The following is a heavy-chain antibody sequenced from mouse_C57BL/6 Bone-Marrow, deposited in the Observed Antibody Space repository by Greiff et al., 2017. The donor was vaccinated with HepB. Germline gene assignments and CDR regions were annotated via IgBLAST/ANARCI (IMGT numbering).Heavy chain of an antibody. CDR3: TKVPYYAMDY. Sequence: EVQRVESGAELVRPGASVKLSCTASGFNIKDDYMHWVKQRPEQGLEWIGWIDPENGDTEYASKFQGKATITADTSSNTAYLQLSSLTSEDTAVYYCTKVPYYAMDYWGQGTSVTVSS. CDR1: GFNIKDDY. CDR2: IDPENGDT. V-gene: IGHV14-4*01. J-gene: IGHJ4*01. D-gene: IGHD6-1*01.